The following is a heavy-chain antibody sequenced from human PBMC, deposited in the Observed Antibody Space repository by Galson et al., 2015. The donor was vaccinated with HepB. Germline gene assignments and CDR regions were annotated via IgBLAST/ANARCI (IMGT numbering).Heavy chain of an antibody. V-gene: IGHV3-7*03. CDR1: GFTFSSYF. D-gene: IGHD6-19*01. J-gene: IGHJ3*02. CDR3: ARETTTSGRTGDALDI. Sequence: SLRLSCAASGFTFSSYFMSWVRQAPGTGLEWVANIKQDGSEEYYVDSVKGRFTISRDNAKNSMYLQLNSLTTEDTAVYFCARETTTSGRTGDALDIWGQGTKVTVSS. CDR2: IKQDGSEE.